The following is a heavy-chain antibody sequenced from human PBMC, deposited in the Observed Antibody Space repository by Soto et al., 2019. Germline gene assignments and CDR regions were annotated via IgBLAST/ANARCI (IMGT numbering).Heavy chain of an antibody. V-gene: IGHV3-74*01. CDR2: INGAGSST. D-gene: IGHD6-19*01. Sequence: GGSLRLSCADSGITFSSNWMHWVRQAPGKGLVWVSRINGAGSSTNYADSVKGRFTISRDNAKNTLYLQMNSLRAEDTAVYYCAKELQSSGWFAFDYWGQGTLVTVSS. CDR1: GITFSSNW. CDR3: AKELQSSGWFAFDY. J-gene: IGHJ4*02.